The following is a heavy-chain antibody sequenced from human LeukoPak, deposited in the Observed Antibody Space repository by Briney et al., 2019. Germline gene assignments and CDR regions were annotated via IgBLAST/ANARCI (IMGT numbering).Heavy chain of an antibody. V-gene: IGHV1-8*01. Sequence: ASVKVSCKASGYTFTSYDINWVRQATGQGLEWMGWMNPNSGNTGYAQKFQGRVTMTRNTSISTAYMELSSLRSEDTAVYYCARGHITYSSGWYYYYYYMDVWGKGTTVTISS. CDR3: ARGHITYSSGWYYYYYYMDV. CDR1: GYTFTSYD. CDR2: MNPNSGNT. J-gene: IGHJ6*03. D-gene: IGHD6-19*01.